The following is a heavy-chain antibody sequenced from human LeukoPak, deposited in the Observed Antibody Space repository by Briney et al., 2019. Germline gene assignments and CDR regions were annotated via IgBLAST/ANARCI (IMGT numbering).Heavy chain of an antibody. D-gene: IGHD2-21*01. Sequence: PGGSLRLSCAVSGFTFSSYWMHWVRQVPGKGLVWVSRINGDGSSTSYADSVEGRFTISRDNAKNTLYLQMNSLRAEDTAVYYCARDYYGGSYYYYHYMDVWGKGTTVTVSS. CDR2: INGDGSST. J-gene: IGHJ6*03. CDR1: GFTFSSYW. V-gene: IGHV3-74*01. CDR3: ARDYYGGSYYYYHYMDV.